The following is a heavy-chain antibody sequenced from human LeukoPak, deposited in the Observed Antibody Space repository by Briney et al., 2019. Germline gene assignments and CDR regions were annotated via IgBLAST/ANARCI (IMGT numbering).Heavy chain of an antibody. CDR1: GGSISSGGYY. D-gene: IGHD3-10*01. CDR2: IYYSGST. V-gene: IGHV4-31*03. CDR3: ARVRPDYGSGSSIKPYDY. Sequence: SETLSLTCTVSGGSISSGGYYWSWIRQHPGKGLEWIVYIYYSGSTYYNPSLKSRVTISVDTSKNQFSLKLSSVTAADTAVYYCARVRPDYGSGSSIKPYDYWGQGTLVTVSS. J-gene: IGHJ4*02.